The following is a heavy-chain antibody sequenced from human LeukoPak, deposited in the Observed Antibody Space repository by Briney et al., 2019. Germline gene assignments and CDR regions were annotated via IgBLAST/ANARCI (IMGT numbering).Heavy chain of an antibody. CDR1: GYSISSDFF. J-gene: IGHJ4*02. CDR2: IYHSGVT. Sequence: PSETLSLTCAVSGYSISSDFFWGWIRPPPGKGLEWIGNIYHSGVTNYNPSLKSRVTISVDTSKNQFSLQLSFVTAADTAVYYCARLGTGFYGHYWGQGTLVTVSS. CDR3: ARLGTGFYGHY. V-gene: IGHV4-38-2*01. D-gene: IGHD3/OR15-3a*01.